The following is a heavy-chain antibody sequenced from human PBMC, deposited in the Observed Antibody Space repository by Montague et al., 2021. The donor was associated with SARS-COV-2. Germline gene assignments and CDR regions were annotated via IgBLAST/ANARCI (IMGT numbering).Heavy chain of an antibody. Sequence: SETLSLTCAIYGGYFSNYDWSWIRQPPGKGLEWIGQINHRRSTTYNPSLRDRVTISIDPSKNQFSLDLNSVTAADTAVYYCAIPGSDYGYYFFNHWSLGTLVTVSS. D-gene: IGHD4-17*01. CDR2: INHRRST. J-gene: IGHJ4*02. CDR1: GGYFSNYD. V-gene: IGHV4-34*01. CDR3: AIPGSDYGYYFFNH.